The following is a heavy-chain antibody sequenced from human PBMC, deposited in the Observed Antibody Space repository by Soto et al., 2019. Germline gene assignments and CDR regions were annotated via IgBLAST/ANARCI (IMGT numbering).Heavy chain of an antibody. CDR3: ARDGPRIVGEVGRDDAFDI. J-gene: IGHJ3*02. Sequence: QVQLVESGGGVVQPGRSLRLSCAASGFTFSSYAMHWVRQAPGKGLEWVAVISYDGSNKYYADSVKGQFTISRDNSKNTLYLQMNSLRAEDTAVYYRARDGPRIVGEVGRDDAFDIWGQGTMVTVSS. V-gene: IGHV3-30-3*01. CDR2: ISYDGSNK. D-gene: IGHD1-26*01. CDR1: GFTFSSYA.